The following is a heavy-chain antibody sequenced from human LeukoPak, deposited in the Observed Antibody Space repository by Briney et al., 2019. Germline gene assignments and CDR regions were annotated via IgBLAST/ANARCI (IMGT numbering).Heavy chain of an antibody. CDR3: ARGGIGAIVVVHLDY. J-gene: IGHJ4*02. CDR1: GFTFSSYS. D-gene: IGHD3-22*01. CDR2: ISSSSSYI. V-gene: IGHV3-21*01. Sequence: GRSLRPSCAASGFTFSSYSMNWVRQAPGKGLEWVSSISSSSSYIYYADSVKGRFTISRDNAKNSLYLQMNSLRAEDTAVYYCARGGIGAIVVVHLDYWGQGTLVTVSS.